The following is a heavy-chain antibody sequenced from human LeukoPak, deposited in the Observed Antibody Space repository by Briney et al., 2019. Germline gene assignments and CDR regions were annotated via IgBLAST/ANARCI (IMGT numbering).Heavy chain of an antibody. CDR2: IYYRGST. D-gene: IGHD3-3*01. CDR3: ASSNRITIVGINC. Sequence: SETLSLTCTVSGDSLSSYYWSWIRQPPGEGLEWIGYIYYRGSTNYNPSLKSRVTISADTSKNQISLKLSSVTAADTAVYYCASSNRITIVGINCWGQGTLVTVSS. J-gene: IGHJ4*02. CDR1: GDSLSSYY. V-gene: IGHV4-59*01.